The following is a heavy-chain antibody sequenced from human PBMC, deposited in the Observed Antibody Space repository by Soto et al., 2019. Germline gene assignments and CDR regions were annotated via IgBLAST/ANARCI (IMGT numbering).Heavy chain of an antibody. CDR2: IDGNDVRT. J-gene: IGHJ4*02. CDR1: GFPFASYA. CDR3: AKDVKHYYDSSGYSDY. V-gene: IGHV3-23*01. Sequence: GGSLRLSCAASGFPFASYAMTWVRQAPGKGLEWVSSIDGNDVRTYYADSVRGRFTISRDNSKNTLFLQLNSLRAEDTAIYYCAKDVKHYYDSSGYSDYWGQGTLVTVS. D-gene: IGHD3-22*01.